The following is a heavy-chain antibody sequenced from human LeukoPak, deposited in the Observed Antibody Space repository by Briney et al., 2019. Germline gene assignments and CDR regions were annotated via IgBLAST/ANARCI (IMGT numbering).Heavy chain of an antibody. Sequence: SETLSLTCTVSGGSISSGGYYWSWIRQHPGKGLEWIGYIYYSGSTNYNPSLKSRVTISVDTSKNQFSLKLSSVTAADTAVYYCARGGGSYAFDYWGQGTLVTVSS. CDR1: GGSISSGGYY. CDR2: IYYSGST. CDR3: ARGGGSYAFDY. D-gene: IGHD1-26*01. V-gene: IGHV4-61*08. J-gene: IGHJ4*02.